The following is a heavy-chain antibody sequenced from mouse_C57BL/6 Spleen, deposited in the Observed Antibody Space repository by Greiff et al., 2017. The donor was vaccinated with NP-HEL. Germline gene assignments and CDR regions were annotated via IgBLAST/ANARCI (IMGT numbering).Heavy chain of an antibody. J-gene: IGHJ2*01. V-gene: IGHV5-17*01. CDR1: GFTFSDSG. CDR3: ARNPYYYGSSYYFDY. Sequence: EVQLLASGGGLVKPGGSLKLSCAASGFTFSDSGMHWVRQAPEKGLEWVAYISSGSSTIYYADTVKGRFTISRDNAKNTLFLQMTSLRSEDTAMYYCARNPYYYGSSYYFDYWGQGTTLTVSS. D-gene: IGHD1-1*01. CDR2: ISSGSSTI.